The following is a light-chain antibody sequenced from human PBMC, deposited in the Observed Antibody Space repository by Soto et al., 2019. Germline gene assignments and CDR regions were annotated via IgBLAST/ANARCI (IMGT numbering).Light chain of an antibody. V-gene: IGKV1-12*01. CDR2: GAS. Sequence: DIQMTQSPSSVSASVGDRVTITCRASQDIRTWLAWYQQKPGKAPKILIYGASSLQSGVPSRFRGSGSGTYFTLTISSLQPEDFATYYCQHANSFPITFGQGTRLEIK. J-gene: IGKJ5*01. CDR1: QDIRTW. CDR3: QHANSFPIT.